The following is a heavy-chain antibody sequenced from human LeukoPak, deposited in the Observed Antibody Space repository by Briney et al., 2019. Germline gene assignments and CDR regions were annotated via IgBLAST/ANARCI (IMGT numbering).Heavy chain of an antibody. CDR2: INHSGST. Sequence: SETLSLTCAVYGGSFSGYYWSWIRQPPGKGPEWIGEINHSGSTNYNPSLKSRVTISVDTSKNQFSLKLSSVTAADTAVYYCARGTWYFDLWGRGTLVTVSS. CDR1: GGSFSGYY. V-gene: IGHV4-34*01. CDR3: ARGTWYFDL. J-gene: IGHJ2*01.